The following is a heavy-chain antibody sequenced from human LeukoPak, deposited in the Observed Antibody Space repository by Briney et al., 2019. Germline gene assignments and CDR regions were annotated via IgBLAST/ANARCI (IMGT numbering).Heavy chain of an antibody. CDR1: GGSISSGGYY. Sequence: SETLSLTCTVSGGSISSGGYYWSWIRRHPGKGLEWIGYIYYSGSTYYNPSLKSRVTISVATSKNQFSLKLSSVTAADTAVYYCAREARYCSGGSCYNWFDPWGQGTLVTVSS. J-gene: IGHJ5*02. CDR2: IYYSGST. CDR3: AREARYCSGGSCYNWFDP. V-gene: IGHV4-31*03. D-gene: IGHD2-15*01.